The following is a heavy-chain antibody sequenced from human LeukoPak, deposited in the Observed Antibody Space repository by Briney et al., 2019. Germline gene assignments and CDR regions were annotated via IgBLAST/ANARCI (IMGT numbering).Heavy chain of an antibody. Sequence: PSQTLSLTCTVSGGSISSYYWSWIRQPAGKGLEWIGRIYTSGSTNYNPSLKSRVTISVDTSKNQFSLKLTSVTAADTAVYYCASLDYYDSSGYYREAAFDIWGQGTMVTVSS. CDR1: GGSISSYY. V-gene: IGHV4-4*07. CDR2: IYTSGST. J-gene: IGHJ3*02. CDR3: ASLDYYDSSGYYREAAFDI. D-gene: IGHD3-22*01.